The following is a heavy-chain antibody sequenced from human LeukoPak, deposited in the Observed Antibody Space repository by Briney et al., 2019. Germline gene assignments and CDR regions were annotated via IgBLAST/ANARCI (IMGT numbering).Heavy chain of an antibody. Sequence: GVSLRLSCAASGFTFSSYGMHWVRQAPGKGLEGVASTWSDGSNKYYADAVKGRFTISRDNSKNTLYLEMNSLRAADTAAYYCARGGKSAFYYGKDVWGQGTTVTVSS. CDR2: TWSDGSNK. CDR1: GFTFSSYG. J-gene: IGHJ6*02. D-gene: IGHD5-12*01. V-gene: IGHV3-33*01. CDR3: ARGGKSAFYYGKDV.